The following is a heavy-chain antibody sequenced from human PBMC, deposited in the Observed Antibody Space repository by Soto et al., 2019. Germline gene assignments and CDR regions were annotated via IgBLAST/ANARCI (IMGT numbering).Heavy chain of an antibody. V-gene: IGHV4-31*03. CDR3: ARMGLHLGELSRNWFDP. Sequence: SETXSLTCTISGPSITRGHYYWTWIRQFPGKGIEWIAYIYSSGTTHYNPSLKSRATISLDTSNKQFSLEVKSATAADTAVYYCARMGLHLGELSRNWFDPWGQGSLVTVSS. CDR1: GPSITRGHYY. CDR2: IYSSGTT. J-gene: IGHJ5*02. D-gene: IGHD3-16*02.